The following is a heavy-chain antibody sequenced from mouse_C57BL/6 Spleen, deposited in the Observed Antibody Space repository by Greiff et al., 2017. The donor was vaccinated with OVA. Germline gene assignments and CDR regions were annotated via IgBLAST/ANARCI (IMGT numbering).Heavy chain of an antibody. Sequence: VQLQQSGPELVKPGASVKISCKASGYAFSSSWMNWVKQRPGKGLEWIGRIYPGDGDTNYNGKFKGKATLTADKSSSTAYMQLSSLTSEDSAVYFCARWTGTFYYFDDWGQGTTLTVSS. J-gene: IGHJ2*01. CDR2: IYPGDGDT. CDR3: ARWTGTFYYFDD. D-gene: IGHD4-1*01. V-gene: IGHV1-82*01. CDR1: GYAFSSSW.